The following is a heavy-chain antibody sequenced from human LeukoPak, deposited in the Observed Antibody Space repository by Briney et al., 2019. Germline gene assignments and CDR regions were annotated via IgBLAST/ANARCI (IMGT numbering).Heavy chain of an antibody. CDR3: ARSGSYEKPGDY. Sequence: PSETLSLTCTVSGGSISSGGFYWSWIRQPPGQALEWIGYIYDSANTYHNPSLKSRVTLSADRSKNQLSLKLNSVTAADTAVYYCARSGSYEKPGDYWGQGTLVTVSS. J-gene: IGHJ4*02. V-gene: IGHV4-30-2*01. CDR2: IYDSANT. CDR1: GGSISSGGFY. D-gene: IGHD1-26*01.